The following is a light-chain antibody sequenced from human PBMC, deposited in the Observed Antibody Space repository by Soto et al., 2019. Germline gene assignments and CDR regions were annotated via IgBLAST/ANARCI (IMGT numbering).Light chain of an antibody. CDR1: SSNIGAGYD. Sequence: QSVLTQPPSMSGAPGQRVTISSTGSSSNIGAGYDVHWYQQHPGTAPKLLIFDNNNRPSGVPDRFSGSKSDTSASLAITGLQAEDEADYYCQFFDTSLSGFVVFGGGTKLTVL. V-gene: IGLV1-40*01. CDR3: QFFDTSLSGFVV. J-gene: IGLJ2*01. CDR2: DNN.